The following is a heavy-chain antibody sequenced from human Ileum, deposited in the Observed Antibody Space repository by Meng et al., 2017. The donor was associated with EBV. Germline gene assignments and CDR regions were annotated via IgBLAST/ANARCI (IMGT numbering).Heavy chain of an antibody. Sequence: QVTLPVWGQGLAKPTQPLSLTRAVSGGSISRVGYHWSWVRQPPGKGLEWIGHSGSPSYNPSLRSRLTISVDPSKNQFSLRLDSATAADTAVYYCAIYAEGAGGEGYWGQGTLVTVSS. CDR1: GGSISRVGYH. J-gene: IGHJ4*02. V-gene: IGHV4-30-4*01. CDR3: AIYAEGAGGEGY. CDR2: HSGSP. D-gene: IGHD2-21*01.